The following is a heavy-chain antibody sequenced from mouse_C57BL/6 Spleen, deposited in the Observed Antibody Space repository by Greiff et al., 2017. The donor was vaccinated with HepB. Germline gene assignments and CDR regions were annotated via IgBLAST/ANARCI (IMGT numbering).Heavy chain of an antibody. Sequence: DVMLVESGGGLVKPGGSLKLSCAASGFTFSSYAMSWVRQTPEKRLEWVATISDGGSYTYYPDNVKGRFTISRDNAKNNLYLQMSHLKSEDTAMYYCARGNSYYAMDYWGQGTSVTVSS. CDR3: ARGNSYYAMDY. V-gene: IGHV5-4*03. CDR1: GFTFSSYA. CDR2: ISDGGSYT. J-gene: IGHJ4*01.